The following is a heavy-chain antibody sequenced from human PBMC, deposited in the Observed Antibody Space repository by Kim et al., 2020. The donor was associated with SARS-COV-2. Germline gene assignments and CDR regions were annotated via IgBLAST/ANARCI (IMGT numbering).Heavy chain of an antibody. Sequence: YAQKCQGRVTITADKSTSTAYMELSSLRSEDTAVYYCARAGYYYYYGMDVWGQGTTVTVSS. J-gene: IGHJ6*02. CDR3: ARAGYYYYYGMDV. D-gene: IGHD7-27*01. V-gene: IGHV1-69*04.